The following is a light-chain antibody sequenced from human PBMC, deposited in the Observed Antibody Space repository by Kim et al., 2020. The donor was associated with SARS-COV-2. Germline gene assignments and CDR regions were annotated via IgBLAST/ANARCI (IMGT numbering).Light chain of an antibody. CDR1: PSGVGSYNY. Sequence: PRQAVTTPCTGPPSGVGSYNYVAWYQQHPGKAPKLIIYDVTERPSGVPDRFSGSKAGNTASLTIAGLQAEDEADYYCCSYAGSVVFGGGTKLTVL. V-gene: IGLV2-11*01. CDR2: DVT. J-gene: IGLJ2*01. CDR3: CSYAGSVV.